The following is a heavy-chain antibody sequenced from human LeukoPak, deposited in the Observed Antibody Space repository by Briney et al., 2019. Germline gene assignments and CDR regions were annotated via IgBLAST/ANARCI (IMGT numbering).Heavy chain of an antibody. V-gene: IGHV4-61*02. D-gene: IGHD5-24*01. CDR1: GGSISSGSYY. CDR2: FYTGGST. Sequence: SETLSLTCTVSGGSISSGSYYWSWIRQPAGKGLEGIGRFYTGGSTNYNPSLKSRVTISVDTSKNQFSLKLNSVTAADTAVYYCARGRDGYNFLNRGEYYYFDYWGQGTLVTVSS. CDR3: ARGRDGYNFLNRGEYYYFDY. J-gene: IGHJ4*02.